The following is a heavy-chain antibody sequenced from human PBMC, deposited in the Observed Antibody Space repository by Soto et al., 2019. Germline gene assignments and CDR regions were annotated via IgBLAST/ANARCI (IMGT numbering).Heavy chain of an antibody. V-gene: IGHV4-61*01. J-gene: IGHJ4*02. Sequence: KSSETLSLTCTVSGGSVSSTSYYWTWIRQPPGKGLEWIGYIHYSGSTNYNPSLQSRVTISVDTSKNHFSLELTSVTAADTAVYYCAGAWEHLYFDYWGQGALVTVSS. CDR2: IHYSGST. CDR1: GGSVSSTSYY. CDR3: AGAWEHLYFDY. D-gene: IGHD1-26*01.